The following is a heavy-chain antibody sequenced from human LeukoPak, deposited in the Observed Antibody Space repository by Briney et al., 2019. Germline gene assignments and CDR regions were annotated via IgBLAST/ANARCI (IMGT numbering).Heavy chain of an antibody. J-gene: IGHJ1*01. V-gene: IGHV3-30-3*01. CDR1: GFTFSSYA. D-gene: IGHD2-21*02. CDR3: AREPFSIVVVTATYFQH. Sequence: PGGSLILSCAASGFTFSSYAMHWVRQAPGKGLEWVAVISYDGSNKYYADSVKGRFTISRDNSKNTLYLQMNSLRAEDTAVYYCAREPFSIVVVTATYFQHWGQGTLVTVSS. CDR2: ISYDGSNK.